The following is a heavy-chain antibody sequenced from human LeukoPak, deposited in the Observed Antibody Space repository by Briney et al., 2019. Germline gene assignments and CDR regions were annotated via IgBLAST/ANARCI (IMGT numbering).Heavy chain of an antibody. CDR3: AKSARITMVRGVMRNWFDP. Sequence: GGSLRLSCAASGFTFSSYEMNWVRQAPGKELEWVSYISSSGSTIYYADSVKGRFTISRDNAKNSLYLQMNSLRAEDTAVYYCAKSARITMVRGVMRNWFDPWGQGTLVTVSS. V-gene: IGHV3-48*03. CDR1: GFTFSSYE. D-gene: IGHD3-10*01. J-gene: IGHJ5*02. CDR2: ISSSGSTI.